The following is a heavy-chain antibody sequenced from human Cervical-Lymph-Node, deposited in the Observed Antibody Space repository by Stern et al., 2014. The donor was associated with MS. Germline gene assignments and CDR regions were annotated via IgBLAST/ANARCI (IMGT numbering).Heavy chain of an antibody. Sequence: QVQLMQSGSQVRKPGASVKVSCQASGYTFINYDIFWVRQATGKGLEWMGWMIPNNANTGHAQKFQGRVTMTRNTSISTAYMELSGLRSDDTAVYYCVRGGLSYGYGLDAWGQGTAVIVSS. CDR1: GYTFINYD. V-gene: IGHV1-8*01. CDR3: VRGGLSYGYGLDA. D-gene: IGHD3-16*01. CDR2: MIPNNANT. J-gene: IGHJ6*02.